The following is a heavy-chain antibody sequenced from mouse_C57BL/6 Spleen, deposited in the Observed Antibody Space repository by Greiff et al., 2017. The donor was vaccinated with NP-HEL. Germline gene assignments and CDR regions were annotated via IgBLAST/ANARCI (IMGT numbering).Heavy chain of an antibody. CDR2: IRSKSNNYAT. V-gene: IGHV10-1*01. CDR1: GFSFNTYA. J-gene: IGHJ4*01. D-gene: IGHD2-1*01. CDR3: VRGDGGKDY. Sequence: EVKLVESGGGLVQPKGSLKLSCAASGFSFNTYAMNWVRQAPGKGLEWVARIRSKSNNYATYYADSVKDRFTISRDDSDSMLYLQMNNLKTEDTTMYYCVRGDGGKDYWGQGTSVTVSS.